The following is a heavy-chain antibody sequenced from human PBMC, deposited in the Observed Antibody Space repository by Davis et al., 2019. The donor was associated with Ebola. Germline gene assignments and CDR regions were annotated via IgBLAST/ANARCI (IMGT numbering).Heavy chain of an antibody. V-gene: IGHV3-9*01. CDR3: IKGRGSYQSALHI. Sequence: SLKIPCTASGFTFDDHAMHWVRQSPGKGLEWVSGINWNSGGIGFADTVKGRFTISRDNAKTSLSLQMNSLRVEDTALYYCIKGRGSYQSALHIWGQGTMVTVSS. D-gene: IGHD1-26*01. CDR2: INWNSGGI. J-gene: IGHJ3*02. CDR1: GFTFDDHA.